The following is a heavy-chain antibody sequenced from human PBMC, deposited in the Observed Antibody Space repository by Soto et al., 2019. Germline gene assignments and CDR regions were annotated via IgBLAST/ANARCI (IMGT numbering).Heavy chain of an antibody. CDR3: AKSVYNWNDGFFDY. V-gene: IGHV3-30*18. CDR2: ISYDGINK. CDR1: GFTFSSYG. D-gene: IGHD1-1*01. J-gene: IGHJ4*02. Sequence: QVQLVESGGGVVQPGRSLRLSCAASGFTFSSYGIHWVRQAPGKGLEWVSVISYDGINKYYADSVKGRFTISRDNSENTLYLQMNSLRAEDTAVYYCAKSVYNWNDGFFDYWGQGTPVTVSS.